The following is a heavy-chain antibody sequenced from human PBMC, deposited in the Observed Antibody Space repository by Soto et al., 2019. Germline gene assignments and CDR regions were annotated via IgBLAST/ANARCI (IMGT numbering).Heavy chain of an antibody. CDR1: GFTFSSYG. Sequence: SLRLSCSASGFTFSSYGMHWVRQAPGKWLEWVAVIWYDGSNKYYADSVKGRFTISRDNSKNTLYLQMNSLRAEDTAVYYCARGVKYYDSSGYYSTDAFDIWGQGTMVTVSS. J-gene: IGHJ3*02. V-gene: IGHV3-33*01. CDR2: IWYDGSNK. CDR3: ARGVKYYDSSGYYSTDAFDI. D-gene: IGHD3-22*01.